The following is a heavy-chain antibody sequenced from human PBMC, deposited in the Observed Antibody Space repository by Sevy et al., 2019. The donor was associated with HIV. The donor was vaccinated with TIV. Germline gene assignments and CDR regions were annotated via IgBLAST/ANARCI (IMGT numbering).Heavy chain of an antibody. CDR3: ARDMGYCSGGSCYTWDYYGMDV. Sequence: GGSLRLSCAASGFIFSRNRMSWVRQAPGKGLEWVANIKQEGSEKYYVDSGKGLFTISRDNAKNSLYLQMNSLRAEDTAVYYCARDMGYCSGGSCYTWDYYGMDVWGQGTTVTVSS. CDR2: IKQEGSEK. J-gene: IGHJ6*02. CDR1: GFIFSRNR. D-gene: IGHD2-15*01. V-gene: IGHV3-7*03.